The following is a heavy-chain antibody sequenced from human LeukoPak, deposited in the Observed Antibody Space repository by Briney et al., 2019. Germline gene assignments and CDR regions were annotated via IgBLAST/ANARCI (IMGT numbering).Heavy chain of an antibody. CDR2: IYHSGST. Sequence: SETLSLTCTVSGYSIGSGYYWGWIRQPPGKGLEWIGSIYHSGSTYYNPSLKSRVTISVDTSKNQFSLQLTSVTAADTALYFCVRLWSGAGCIDYWGQGTLVTVSS. J-gene: IGHJ4*02. D-gene: IGHD3-3*01. CDR3: VRLWSGAGCIDY. V-gene: IGHV4-38-2*02. CDR1: GYSIGSGYY.